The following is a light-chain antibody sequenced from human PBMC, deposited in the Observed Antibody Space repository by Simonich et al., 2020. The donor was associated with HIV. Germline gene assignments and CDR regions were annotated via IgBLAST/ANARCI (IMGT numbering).Light chain of an antibody. V-gene: IGKV1-5*03. CDR1: QSISTW. J-gene: IGKJ1*01. Sequence: DIQMTQSPSTLSASVGDRVTITCRASQSISTWLAWYQQKPGKAPKLLIYKASSLESGVPSRFSGSGSGTEFTLTISSLQSEDFAVYYCQQYNNWPPGTFGQGTKVEIK. CDR2: KAS. CDR3: QQYNNWPPGT.